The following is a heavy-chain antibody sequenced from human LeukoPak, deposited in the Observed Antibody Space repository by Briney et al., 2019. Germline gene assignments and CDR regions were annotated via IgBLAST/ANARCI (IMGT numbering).Heavy chain of an antibody. J-gene: IGHJ4*02. D-gene: IGHD4-17*01. CDR3: ARETDGDYFDY. CDR2: INHSGST. V-gene: IGHV4-34*01. Sequence: SETLSLTCAVYGGSFSGYYWSWIRLPPGKGLEWIGEINHSGSTNYNPSLKSRVTISVDTSKNQFSLKLSSVTAADTAVYYCARETDGDYFDYWGQGTLVTVSS. CDR1: GGSFSGYY.